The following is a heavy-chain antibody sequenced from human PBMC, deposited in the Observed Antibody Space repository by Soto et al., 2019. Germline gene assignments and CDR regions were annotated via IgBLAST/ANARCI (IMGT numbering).Heavy chain of an antibody. J-gene: IGHJ3*02. Sequence: ASEPPSPPSTVSLGTSGNFCRRRSRQPPGKGLEWIGYIYYSGSTNYNPSLKSRVTISVDTSKNQFSLKLSSVTAADTAVYYCNFVSSTGKTDAFDIWGQGTMVTVSS. D-gene: IGHD3-10*01. CDR2: IYYSGST. V-gene: IGHV4-59*01. CDR1: LGTSGNFC. CDR3: NFVSSTGKTDAFDI.